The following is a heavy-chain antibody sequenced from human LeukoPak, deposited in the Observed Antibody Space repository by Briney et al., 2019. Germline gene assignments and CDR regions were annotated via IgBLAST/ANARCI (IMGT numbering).Heavy chain of an antibody. D-gene: IGHD2-2*01. CDR2: ISGSGGST. CDR3: AKSSGCSSTSCYSRVFAY. V-gene: IGHV3-23*01. Sequence: GGSLRLSCAASGFTFSSYAMSWVRQAPGKGLEWVSAISGSGGSTYYADSVKGRFTISRDNSKNTLYLQMNSLRAEDTAVYYCAKSSGCSSTSCYSRVFAYWGQGTLVTVSS. J-gene: IGHJ4*02. CDR1: GFTFSSYA.